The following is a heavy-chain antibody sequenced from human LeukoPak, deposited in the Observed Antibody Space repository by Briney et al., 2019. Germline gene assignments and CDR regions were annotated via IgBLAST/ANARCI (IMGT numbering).Heavy chain of an antibody. D-gene: IGHD3-22*01. CDR1: GYSFADYF. V-gene: IGHV1-2*06. J-gene: IGHJ4*02. CDR3: AISTSPYVIEVWTNGPLDY. Sequence: GASVKVSCKASGYSFADYFVHWVRQAPGQGLEWMGRINPKTGGTYFAQNFQGRVTMTRDTSINTAYMELSRVRSDDTAVYYCAISTSPYVIEVWTNGPLDYWGQGTLVTVSS. CDR2: INPKTGGT.